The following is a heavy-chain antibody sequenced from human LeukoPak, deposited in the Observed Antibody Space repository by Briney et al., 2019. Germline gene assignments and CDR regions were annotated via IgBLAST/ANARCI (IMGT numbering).Heavy chain of an antibody. D-gene: IGHD7-27*01. CDR1: GYTFTDHY. CDR3: ARDQNWGPDY. V-gene: IGHV1-2*02. J-gene: IGHJ4*02. Sequence: ASVTLSFTALGYTFTDHYFRWLRQAPGQGIEWMGWIYPGRGDTNISQKFRGRVSLTRAMSISTAYMELSRLTSDDTAVYYCARDQNWGPDYWGQGTLVSVSS. CDR2: IYPGRGDT.